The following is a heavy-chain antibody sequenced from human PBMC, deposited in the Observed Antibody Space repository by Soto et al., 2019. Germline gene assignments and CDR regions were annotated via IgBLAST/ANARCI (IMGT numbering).Heavy chain of an antibody. J-gene: IGHJ4*02. D-gene: IGHD6-13*01. V-gene: IGHV4-39*01. CDR1: GGSISSSGHC. CDR3: ARYMTEAGTQY. Sequence: SETLSLTCTVYGGSISSSGHCWGWIRQPPGKGLEWIGTLCYTGTAYYTPSLKSRVTISVDTSKNQFSLELTSVTAAGTAVYSCARYMTEAGTQYWGQGTLVTVSA. CDR2: LCYTGTA.